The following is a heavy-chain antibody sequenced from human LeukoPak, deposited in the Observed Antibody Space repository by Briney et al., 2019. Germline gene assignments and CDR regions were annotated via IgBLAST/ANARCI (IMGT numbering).Heavy chain of an antibody. D-gene: IGHD3-22*01. J-gene: IGHJ4*02. V-gene: IGHV1-69*13. CDR2: IIPIFGTA. CDR1: GYTFTCYY. Sequence: SVKVSCKASGYTFTCYYMHWVRQAPGQGLEWMGGIIPIFGTANYAQKFQGRVTITADESTSTAYMELSSLRSEDTAVYYCARGFGYYYDSSGYYQAYYWGQGTLVTVSS. CDR3: ARGFGYYYDSSGYYQAYY.